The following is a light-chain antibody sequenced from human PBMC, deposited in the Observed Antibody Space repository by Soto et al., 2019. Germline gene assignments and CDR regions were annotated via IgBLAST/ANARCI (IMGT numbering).Light chain of an antibody. J-gene: IGKJ4*01. Sequence: DIVMTQSPLSLPVTPGEPASISCRSSQSLLHSNGYNYLDWYLQKPGQSPHLLIYLGSNRAAGVADRFSGSGSGTDFTLKISRVEAEDVGVYYCMQALQTPCTFGGGTKVEIK. V-gene: IGKV2-28*01. CDR1: QSLLHSNGYNY. CDR3: MQALQTPCT. CDR2: LGS.